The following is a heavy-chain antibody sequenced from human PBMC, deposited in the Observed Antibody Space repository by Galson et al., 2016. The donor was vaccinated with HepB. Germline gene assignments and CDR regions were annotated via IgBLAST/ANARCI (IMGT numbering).Heavy chain of an antibody. D-gene: IGHD2-2*01. Sequence: SLRLSCAASGFTFSSYWMHWVRQTPGKGLVWVSRINRDGSSTSYADSVKGRFTISRDNAKNTLYLQMDSLRAEDTAVYYCARAVVLVPAAKPTEYFQDWGQGTLVTVSS. J-gene: IGHJ1*01. V-gene: IGHV3-74*01. CDR1: GFTFSSYW. CDR3: ARAVVLVPAAKPTEYFQD. CDR2: INRDGSST.